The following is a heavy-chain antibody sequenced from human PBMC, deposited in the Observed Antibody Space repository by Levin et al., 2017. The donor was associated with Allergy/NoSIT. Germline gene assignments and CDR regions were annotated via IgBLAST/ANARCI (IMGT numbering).Heavy chain of an antibody. D-gene: IGHD5-18*01. CDR1: GYTFTSYD. CDR2: MNPNSGNT. Sequence: ASVKVSCKASGYTFTSYDINWVRQATGQGLEWMGWMNPNSGNTGYAQKFQGRVTMTRNTSISTAYMELSSLRSEDTAVYYCARRWGYSYGYGFVDDYGMDGWGQGTTVTVSS. J-gene: IGHJ6*02. CDR3: ARRWGYSYGYGFVDDYGMDG. V-gene: IGHV1-8*01.